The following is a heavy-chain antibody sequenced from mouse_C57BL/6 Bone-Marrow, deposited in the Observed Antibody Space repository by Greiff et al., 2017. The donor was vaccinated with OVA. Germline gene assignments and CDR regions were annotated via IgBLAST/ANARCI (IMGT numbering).Heavy chain of an antibody. CDR2: IDPETGGT. CDR3: TRLVLRGYFDV. Sequence: QVQLKESGAELVRPGASVTLSCKASGYTFTDYEMHWVKQTPVHGLEWIGAIDPETGGTAYNQKFKGKAILTADKSSSTAYMELRSLTSEDSAVYYCTRLVLRGYFDVWGTGTTVTVSS. CDR1: GYTFTDYE. V-gene: IGHV1-15*01. J-gene: IGHJ1*03. D-gene: IGHD1-1*01.